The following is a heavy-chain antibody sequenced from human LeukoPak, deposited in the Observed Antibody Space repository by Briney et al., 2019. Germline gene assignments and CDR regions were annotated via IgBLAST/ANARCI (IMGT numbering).Heavy chain of an antibody. D-gene: IGHD2-2*01. CDR2: IDTTSAYI. V-gene: IGHV3-21*01. Sequence: PGGSLTLSCAASGFSFSDYSMYWVRQAPGKGLEWVSAIDTTSAYIYYADSVKGRFTISRDNAKSSVSLQMNSLRDDDTAVYYCARILRYHLVDSYALDIWG. CDR1: GFSFSDYS. CDR3: ARILRYHLVDSYALDI. J-gene: IGHJ6*02.